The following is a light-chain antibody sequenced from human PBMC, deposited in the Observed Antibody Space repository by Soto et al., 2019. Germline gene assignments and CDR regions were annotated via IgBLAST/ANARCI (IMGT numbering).Light chain of an antibody. V-gene: IGKV1-39*01. Sequence: DIQLTQSPSSLSASVGDRVTITCRASQSISNSLNWYQQKPGKAPNLLIYGTSDLQSGVPSRFSGSGSGTEFNLTITSLQSDDFATYYCQQSHSSSWTFGKGTKVEIK. CDR1: QSISNS. CDR3: QQSHSSSWT. J-gene: IGKJ1*01. CDR2: GTS.